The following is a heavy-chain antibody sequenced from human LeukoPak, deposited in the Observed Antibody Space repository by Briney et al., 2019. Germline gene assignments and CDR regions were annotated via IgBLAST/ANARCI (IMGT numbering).Heavy chain of an antibody. D-gene: IGHD3-3*02. CDR1: GFTFSNAW. CDR2: IKSKTDGGTT. V-gene: IGHV3-15*01. CDR3: TTFGPLADSYYYYGMDV. J-gene: IGHJ6*02. Sequence: GGSLRLSCAASGFTFSNAWMSWVRQAPGKGLEWVGRIKSKTDGGTTDYAAPVKGRFTISRDDSKNTLYLQMNSLKTEDTAVYYCTTFGPLADSYYYYGMDVWGQGTTVTVSS.